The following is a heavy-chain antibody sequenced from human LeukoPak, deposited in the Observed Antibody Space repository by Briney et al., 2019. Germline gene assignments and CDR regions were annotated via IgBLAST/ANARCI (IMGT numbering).Heavy chain of an antibody. CDR1: GFTFSSYG. D-gene: IGHD3-22*01. Sequence: GGSLRLSCAASGFTFSSYGMHWVRQAPGKGLEWVAVIWYDGSNKYYADSVKGRFTISRDSSKNTLYLQMNSLRAVDTAVYYCARDGYDYDSSGYYYGVLDYWGQGTLVTVSS. CDR2: IWYDGSNK. J-gene: IGHJ4*02. V-gene: IGHV3-33*01. CDR3: ARDGYDYDSSGYYYGVLDY.